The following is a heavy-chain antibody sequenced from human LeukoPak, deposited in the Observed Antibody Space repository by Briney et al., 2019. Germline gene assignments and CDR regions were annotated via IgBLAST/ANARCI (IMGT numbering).Heavy chain of an antibody. V-gene: IGHV3-48*04. CDR3: ARDRVAAAY. D-gene: IGHD6-13*01. Sequence: PGGSLRLSCAASGFTFSSYSMNWVRQAPGKGLEWVSYISSSSTIQYADSAKGRFTISRDNAKNSLYLQMNSLRAEDTAVYYCARDRVAAAYWGQGTLVTVSS. J-gene: IGHJ4*02. CDR2: ISSSSTI. CDR1: GFTFSSYS.